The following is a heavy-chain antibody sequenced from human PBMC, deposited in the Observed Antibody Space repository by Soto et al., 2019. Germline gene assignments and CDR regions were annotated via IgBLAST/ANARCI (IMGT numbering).Heavy chain of an antibody. J-gene: IGHJ4*02. CDR3: AKFGNRGSSYSLVF. V-gene: IGHV3-43*01. Sequence: GGSLRLSCAASGFTFDDYTMHWVRQAPGKGLEWVSLISWDGGSTYYADSVKGRFTISRDNSKNSLYLQMNSLRTEYTALFYFAKFGNRGSSYSLVFWGRGTLVTVSS. CDR2: ISWDGGST. D-gene: IGHD1-26*01. CDR1: GFTFDDYT.